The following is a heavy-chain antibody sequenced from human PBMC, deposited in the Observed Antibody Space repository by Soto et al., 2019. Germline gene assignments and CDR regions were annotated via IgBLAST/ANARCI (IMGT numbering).Heavy chain of an antibody. CDR3: ARESSSPKYYFYGMNV. J-gene: IGHJ6*02. Sequence: QVQLVQSGAEVKKPGSSVKVSCRASGGTFSSYAVSWMRQGPGQGLEWMGVIIPILGTPKYAQKFQGRVTITADEYTTTAYMELRSLRPDDTAVYYCARESSSPKYYFYGMNVWGHGTTVIVSS. D-gene: IGHD2-2*01. CDR1: GGTFSSYA. CDR2: IIPILGTP. V-gene: IGHV1-69*01.